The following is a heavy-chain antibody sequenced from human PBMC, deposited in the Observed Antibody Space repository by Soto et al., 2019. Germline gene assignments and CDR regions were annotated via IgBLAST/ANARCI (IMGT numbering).Heavy chain of an antibody. CDR2: ISGSGGST. CDR1: GSTFSSYV. D-gene: IGHD3-22*01. CDR3: AKATYYYDSSGYFPFDS. V-gene: IGHV3-23*01. J-gene: IGHJ4*02. Sequence: GGSLRLSCAASGSTFSSYVMSWVRQAPGKGLEWVSGISGSGGSTYYADSVKGRFTIARDNSKNTLYLQMNSLRAEDTAVYYCAKATYYYDSSGYFPFDSWGQGTLVTVSS.